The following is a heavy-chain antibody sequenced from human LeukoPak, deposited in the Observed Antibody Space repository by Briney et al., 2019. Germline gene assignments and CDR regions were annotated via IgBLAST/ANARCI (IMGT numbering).Heavy chain of an antibody. V-gene: IGHV3-74*01. J-gene: IGHJ4*02. CDR2: IKSDGTYT. Sequence: GGSLRLSCAASGFTFSNYWMTWVSQAPGKGLVWVSVIKSDGTYTRYAGSVKGRFTISRDNAKNTLYLQMNRLRADDTAVYFCARETGYYFDPWGQGTLVTVSS. CDR3: ARETGYYFDP. CDR1: GFTFSNYW.